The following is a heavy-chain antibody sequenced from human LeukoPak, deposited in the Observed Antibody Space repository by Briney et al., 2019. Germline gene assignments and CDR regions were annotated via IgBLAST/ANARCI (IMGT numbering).Heavy chain of an antibody. CDR3: ARSHSGYCGGGSCYYYYYGMDV. D-gene: IGHD2-15*01. J-gene: IGHJ6*02. CDR2: MNPNSGNT. V-gene: IGHV1-8*01. Sequence: ASVKVSCKASGYTFTSYDINWVRQATGQGLEWMGWMNPNSGNTGYAQKFQGRVTMTRNTSISTAYMELSSLRSEDTAVYYCARSHSGYCGGGSCYYYYYGMDVWGQGTTVTASS. CDR1: GYTFTSYD.